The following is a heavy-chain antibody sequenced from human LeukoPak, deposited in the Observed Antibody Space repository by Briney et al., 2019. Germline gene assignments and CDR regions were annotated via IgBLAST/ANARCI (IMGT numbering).Heavy chain of an antibody. V-gene: IGHV3-11*05. CDR3: TRERRGSYYAFES. CDR2: VMSGRGST. CDR1: GFSVSDYS. D-gene: IGHD3-16*01. Sequence: GGSLRLSCAASGFSVSDYSISWIRQSPGKGPEWISYVMSGRGSTNYADSVKGRFTISRDDAKNSVALQLDGLRADDTAVYFCTRERRGSYYAFESWGQGTLVTVSS. J-gene: IGHJ4*02.